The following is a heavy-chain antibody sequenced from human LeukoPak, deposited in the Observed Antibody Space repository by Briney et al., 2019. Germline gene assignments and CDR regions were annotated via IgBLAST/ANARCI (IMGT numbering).Heavy chain of an antibody. V-gene: IGHV1-2*02. CDR3: ARDKGWWLPDPLYYFDY. CDR2: INPNGGGT. J-gene: IGHJ4*02. D-gene: IGHD5-12*01. CDR1: GYTFTGYY. Sequence: ASVKVSCKASGYTFTGYYMHWVRQAPGQGLEWMGWINPNGGGTNYAQRFQGRVTMTRDTSISTAYMELSRLRSDDTAVYYCARDKGWWLPDPLYYFDYWGQGTLVTVSS.